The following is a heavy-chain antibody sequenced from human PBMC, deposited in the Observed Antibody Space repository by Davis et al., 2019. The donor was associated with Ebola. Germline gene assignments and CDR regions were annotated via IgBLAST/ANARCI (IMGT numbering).Heavy chain of an antibody. CDR1: GGSFSGYY. CDR2: INHSGST. J-gene: IGHJ5*02. D-gene: IGHD3-22*01. CDR3: ARGRYDSSGSWFDP. V-gene: IGHV4-34*01. Sequence: PGGSLRLSCAVYGGSFSGYYWSWIRQPPGKGLEWIGEINHSGSTNYNPSLKSRVTISVDTSKNQFSLKLSSVTAADTAVYYCARGRYDSSGSWFDPWGQGTLVTVSS.